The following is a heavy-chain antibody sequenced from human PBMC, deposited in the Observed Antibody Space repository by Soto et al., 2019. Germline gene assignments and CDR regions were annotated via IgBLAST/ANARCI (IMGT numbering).Heavy chain of an antibody. D-gene: IGHD6-6*01. CDR1: GFTFSSYA. CDR3: ARGALYSSSSVCDY. V-gene: IGHV3-30-3*01. Sequence: LRLSCAASGFTFSSYAMHWVRQAPGKGLEWVAVISYDGSNKYYADSVKGRFTISRDNSKNTLYLQMNSLRAEDTAVYYCARGALYSSSSVCDYWGQGTLVTVSS. CDR2: ISYDGSNK. J-gene: IGHJ4*02.